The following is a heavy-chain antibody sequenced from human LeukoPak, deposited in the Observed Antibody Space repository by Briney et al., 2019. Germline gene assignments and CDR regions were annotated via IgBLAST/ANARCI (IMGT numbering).Heavy chain of an antibody. CDR3: ARDRGGKVY. V-gene: IGHV4-61*02. J-gene: IGHJ4*02. CDR1: GGSISSGSYY. D-gene: IGHD2-15*01. Sequence: SETLSLTCTVSGGSISSGSYYWSWIRQPAGKGLEWIGRIYTSGSTNYNPSLKSRVTISVDTSKNQFSLKLSSVTAADTAVYYCARDRGGKVYWGQGTLVTVSS. CDR2: IYTSGST.